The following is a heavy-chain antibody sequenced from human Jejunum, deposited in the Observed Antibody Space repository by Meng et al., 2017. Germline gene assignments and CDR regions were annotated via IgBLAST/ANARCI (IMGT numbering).Heavy chain of an antibody. CDR3: ARGGRVAGTEVSYYYGMDV. CDR1: GYTFTSNY. D-gene: IGHD6-19*01. CDR2: INPSGGTS. V-gene: IGHV1-46*04. J-gene: IGHJ6*02. Sequence: ASVKVSCKASGYTFTSNYIHWVRQAPGQGLEWMGIINPSGGTSSHAQKLQVRATITRDTSTTTVYMELSGLKSEDTALYYCARGGRVAGTEVSYYYGMDVWGQGTTVTVSS.